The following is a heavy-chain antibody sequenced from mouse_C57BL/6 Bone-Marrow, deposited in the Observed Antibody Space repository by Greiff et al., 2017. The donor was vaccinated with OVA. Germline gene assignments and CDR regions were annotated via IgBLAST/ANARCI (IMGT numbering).Heavy chain of an antibody. CDR3: ARGGYDYDGGPYWYFDV. V-gene: IGHV3-1*01. D-gene: IGHD2-4*01. Sequence: EVQGVESGPGMVKPSQSLSLTCTVTGYSITSGYDWHWIRHFPGNKLEWMGYISYSGSTNYNPSLKSRISITHDTSKNHFFLKLNSVTTEDTATYYCARGGYDYDGGPYWYFDVWGTGTTVTVSS. CDR2: ISYSGST. J-gene: IGHJ1*03. CDR1: GYSITSGYD.